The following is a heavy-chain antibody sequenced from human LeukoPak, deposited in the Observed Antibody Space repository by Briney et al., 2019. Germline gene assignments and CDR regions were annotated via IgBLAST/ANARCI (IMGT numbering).Heavy chain of an antibody. CDR2: TNTGGDGT. Sequence: GGSLRLSCAASGFTFSGYAMSWVRQAPGKGLEWVPATNTGGDGTFYADSVKGRFTISRDNSMNTQYLQMNSLRAEDTAVFYCATFGSGSRRTNSFDYWGQGTLVIVSS. CDR1: GFTFSGYA. V-gene: IGHV3-23*01. D-gene: IGHD3-10*01. J-gene: IGHJ4*02. CDR3: ATFGSGSRRTNSFDY.